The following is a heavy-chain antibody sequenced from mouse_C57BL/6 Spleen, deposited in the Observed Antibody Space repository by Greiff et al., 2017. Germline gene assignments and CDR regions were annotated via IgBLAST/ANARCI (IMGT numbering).Heavy chain of an antibody. V-gene: IGHV1-55*01. CDR2: IYPGSGNT. J-gene: IGHJ2*01. Sequence: QVQLQQPGAELVKPGASVTMSCTASGYTFTSYWITWVQQRPGQGLEWIGDIYPGSGNTNYNEQFKSKTTLTVDTTSSTAYMQLISLTSDDSAFYCCAKWATVVATDYWGQGTTLTVSS. CDR3: AKWATVVATDY. CDR1: GYTFTSYW. D-gene: IGHD1-1*01.